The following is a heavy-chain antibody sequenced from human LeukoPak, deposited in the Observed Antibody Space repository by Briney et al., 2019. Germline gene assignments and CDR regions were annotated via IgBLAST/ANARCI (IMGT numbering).Heavy chain of an antibody. CDR1: GGSIRSYY. CDR2: TYYSGIT. J-gene: IGHJ3*02. V-gene: IGHV4-59*01. D-gene: IGHD4-17*01. Sequence: SETLSLTCTVSGGSIRSYYWSWIRLPPGKGLEWIGYTYYSGITKYNPSLKSRVTISVDTSRNQVSLKLNSVTAADTAVYYCARRQDYADYDLGAFDIWGQGTMVTVSS. CDR3: ARRQDYADYDLGAFDI.